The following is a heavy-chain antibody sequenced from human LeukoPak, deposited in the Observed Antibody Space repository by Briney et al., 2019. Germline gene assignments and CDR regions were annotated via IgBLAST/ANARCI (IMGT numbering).Heavy chain of an antibody. D-gene: IGHD3-10*01. V-gene: IGHV1-18*01. CDR1: GYTLTSYG. CDR3: ARAHLWSGDFPSYGMDV. J-gene: IGHJ6*02. Sequence: GASVKVSCKASGYTLTSYGISWVRQAPGQGLEWMGWISAYNGNTNYAQKLQGRVTMTTDTSTSTAYMELRSLRSDDTAVYYCARAHLWSGDFPSYGMDVWGQGTTVTVSS. CDR2: ISAYNGNT.